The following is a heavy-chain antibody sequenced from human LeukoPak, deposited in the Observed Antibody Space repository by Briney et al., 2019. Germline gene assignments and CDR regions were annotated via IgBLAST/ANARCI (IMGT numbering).Heavy chain of an antibody. CDR2: ISYSGT. Sequence: SETLSLTCTVSGGSISIRNYYWGWIRQPPGRGLEWIGSISYSGTYYNPALKSRLTISVDTSKNHFSLNLRSVTAADTAVYYCARRTSNPVGAIDYWGQGTLVTVSS. J-gene: IGHJ4*02. CDR1: GGSISIRNYY. CDR3: ARRTSNPVGAIDY. V-gene: IGHV4-39*01. D-gene: IGHD1-26*01.